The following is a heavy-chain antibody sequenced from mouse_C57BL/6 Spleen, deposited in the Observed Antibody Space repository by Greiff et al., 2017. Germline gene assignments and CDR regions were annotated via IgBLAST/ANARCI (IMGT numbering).Heavy chain of an antibody. Sequence: EVKLMESGPGLVKPSQSLSLTCSVTGYSITSGYYWNWIRQFPGNKLEWMGYISYDGSNNYNPSLKNRISITRDTSKNQFFLKLNSVTTEDTATYYCAREGVYYDYGYAMDYWGQGTSVTVSS. J-gene: IGHJ4*01. CDR1: GYSITSGYY. CDR2: ISYDGSN. CDR3: AREGVYYDYGYAMDY. V-gene: IGHV3-6*01. D-gene: IGHD2-4*01.